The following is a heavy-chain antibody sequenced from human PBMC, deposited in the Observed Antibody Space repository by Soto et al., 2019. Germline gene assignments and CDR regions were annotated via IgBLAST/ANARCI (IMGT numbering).Heavy chain of an antibody. CDR3: ARGGHDFWSGPFDF. Sequence: LSLTCTVSGGSISTYFCNWIRQPAGKAMEWIGRIDSSENTDYSPSLKSRVTMSVDTSKNQFSLKLNSVTAADTAVYYCARGGHDFWSGPFDFWGQGTLVTVSS. CDR2: IDSSENT. CDR1: GGSISTYF. J-gene: IGHJ4*02. D-gene: IGHD3-3*01. V-gene: IGHV4-4*07.